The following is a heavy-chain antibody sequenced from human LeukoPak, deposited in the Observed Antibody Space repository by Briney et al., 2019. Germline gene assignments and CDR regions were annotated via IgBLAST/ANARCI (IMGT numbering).Heavy chain of an antibody. CDR2: ISSSSSYI. D-gene: IGHD6-6*01. CDR1: GFTFSSYS. Sequence: GGSLRLSCAASGFTFSSYSMNWVRQAPGKGLEWVSSISSSSSYIYYADSVKGRFTISRDNAKNSLYLQMNSLRAEDTAVYYCARDIPVDSRSSVPKPVRDSWGQGTLVTVSS. CDR3: ARDIPVDSRSSVPKPVRDS. V-gene: IGHV3-21*01. J-gene: IGHJ5*02.